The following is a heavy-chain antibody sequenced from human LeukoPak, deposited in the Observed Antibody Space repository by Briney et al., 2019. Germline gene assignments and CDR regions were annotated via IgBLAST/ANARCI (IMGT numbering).Heavy chain of an antibody. CDR1: GYSISSGYY. J-gene: IGHJ4*02. V-gene: IGHV4-38-2*02. D-gene: IGHD2/OR15-2a*01. CDR3: ARDFSYFDY. CDR2: IYHSGST. Sequence: PSETLSLTCTVSGYSISSGYYWGWIRQPPGKGLEWIGSIYHSGSTYYNPSLKSRVTISVDTSKNQFSLRLTSVTAADTAVYYCARDFSYFDYWGQGTLVTVSS.